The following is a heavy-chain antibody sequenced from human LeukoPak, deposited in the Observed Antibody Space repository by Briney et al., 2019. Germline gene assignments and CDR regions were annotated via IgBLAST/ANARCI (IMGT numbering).Heavy chain of an antibody. CDR1: GGSISSGSYY. D-gene: IGHD2-2*01. CDR2: IYTSGST. Sequence: SETLSLTCTVSGGSISSGSYYWSWIRQPAGKGLEWIGRIYTSGSTNYNPSLKSRVTISVDTSKNQFSLKLSSVTAADTAVYYCARECPHWFDPWGQGTLVTVSS. J-gene: IGHJ5*02. V-gene: IGHV4-61*02. CDR3: ARECPHWFDP.